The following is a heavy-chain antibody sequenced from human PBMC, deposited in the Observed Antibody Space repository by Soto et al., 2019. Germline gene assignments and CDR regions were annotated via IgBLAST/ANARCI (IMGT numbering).Heavy chain of an antibody. V-gene: IGHV1-18*04. D-gene: IGHD6-6*01. Sequence: ASVKVSCKASGYTFTGYYMHWVRQAPGQGLEWMGWISAYNGNTNYAQKLQGRVTMTTDTSTSTAYMELRSLRSDDTAVYYCARDAYSSSSAGYWGQGTLVTVSS. CDR3: ARDAYSSSSAGY. J-gene: IGHJ4*02. CDR2: ISAYNGNT. CDR1: GYTFTGYY.